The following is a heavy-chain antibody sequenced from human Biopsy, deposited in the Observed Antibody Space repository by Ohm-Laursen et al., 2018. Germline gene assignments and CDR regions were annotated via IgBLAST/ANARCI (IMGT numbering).Heavy chain of an antibody. CDR3: ARASASQYYGVDV. V-gene: IGHV2-70*04. J-gene: IGHJ6*02. CDR1: GFSFTTVGMR. D-gene: IGHD1-26*01. CDR2: IDWAGDT. Sequence: TQTLTLTRTFSGFSFTTVGMRVTWIRQAPGKALEWLAHIDWAGDTRYSASLKTRLSISKDTFKDQVVLTMTDIDPVDTATYYCARASASQYYGVDVWGQGTSVTVSS.